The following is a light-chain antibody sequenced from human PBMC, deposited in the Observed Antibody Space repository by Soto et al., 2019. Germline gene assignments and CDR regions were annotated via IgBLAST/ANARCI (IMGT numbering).Light chain of an antibody. V-gene: IGKV1D-12*01. J-gene: IGKJ5*01. CDR1: QGITNR. Sequence: DIQMTQSPSSVSASVGDRVTITCRASQGITNRLAWYQQKLGKAPKLLIYEASSLQSGVPSRISGSGSGTDFTLTISNLQPEDFATYYCQQANSFPITFGQGTRLEIK. CDR2: EAS. CDR3: QQANSFPIT.